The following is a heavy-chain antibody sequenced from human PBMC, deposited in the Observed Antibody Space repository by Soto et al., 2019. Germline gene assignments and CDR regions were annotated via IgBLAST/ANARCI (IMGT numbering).Heavy chain of an antibody. CDR2: IIPILGTP. J-gene: IGHJ4*02. CDR1: GDTFSTYS. D-gene: IGHD3-22*01. Sequence: SVKVSCKVSGDTFSTYSISWVRQAPGQGLEWLGGIIPILGTPSYAQRFQDRVTITADKSTSTAYLELSSLRSEDTAVYYCARERSRYDRSGYYRPDYWGQGTLVTVSS. CDR3: ARERSRYDRSGYYRPDY. V-gene: IGHV1-69*08.